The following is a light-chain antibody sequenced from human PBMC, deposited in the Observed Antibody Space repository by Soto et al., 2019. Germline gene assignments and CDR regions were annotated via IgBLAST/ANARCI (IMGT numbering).Light chain of an antibody. V-gene: IGLV1-44*01. CDR1: SSNIGSNT. CDR2: SNN. CDR3: AAWYDSVNSKL. J-gene: IGLJ3*02. Sequence: QSVLTQPPSASGTPGQRVTISCSGSSSNIGSNTVNWYQQLPATTPKLLIYSNNKRPPGVPDRFSGSKSGTSASLAISGLQFEDEDDYYCAAWYDSVNSKLFGAGTKLTVL.